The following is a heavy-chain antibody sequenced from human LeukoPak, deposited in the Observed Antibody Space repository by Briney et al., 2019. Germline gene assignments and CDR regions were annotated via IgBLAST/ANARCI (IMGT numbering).Heavy chain of an antibody. CDR2: IRYDGSNK. CDR3: ATGGIRCGGDCYAPY. D-gene: IGHD2-21*02. V-gene: IGHV3-30*02. CDR1: GFTFSSYG. Sequence: PGGSLRLSCAASGFTFSSYGMHWVRQAPGKGLEWVAFIRYDGSNKYYADSVKGRFTISRDNSKNTLYLQMNSLRSEDTAVYYCATGGIRCGGDCYAPYWGQGTLVTVSS. J-gene: IGHJ4*02.